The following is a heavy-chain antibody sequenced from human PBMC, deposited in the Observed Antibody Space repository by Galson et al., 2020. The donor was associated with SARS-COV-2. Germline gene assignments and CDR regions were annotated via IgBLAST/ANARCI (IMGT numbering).Heavy chain of an antibody. Sequence: SETLSLTCTVSGGSISRGSYYWSWIRQPAGKGLEWIGRIYTSGSTNYNPSLKRRVTISVDTSKNQFSLKLSSVTAADTAVYYCAREGMADIVVEGQFDYWGQGTLVTVSS. CDR3: AREGMADIVVEGQFDY. V-gene: IGHV4-61*02. D-gene: IGHD2-2*01. CDR2: IYTSGST. CDR1: GGSISRGSYY. J-gene: IGHJ4*02.